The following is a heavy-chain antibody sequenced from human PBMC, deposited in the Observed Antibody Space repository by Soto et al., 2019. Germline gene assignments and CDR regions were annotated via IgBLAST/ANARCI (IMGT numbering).Heavy chain of an antibody. CDR3: TRDVRYCSGGSCYFDPYYYYYMDV. CDR2: IRSKAYGGTT. V-gene: IGHV3-49*03. J-gene: IGHJ6*03. Sequence: GVLRLSCTASGFTFGDYAMSWFRQAPGKGLEWVGFIRSKAYGGTTEYAASVKGRFTISRDDSKSIAYLQMNSLKTEDTAVYYCTRDVRYCSGGSCYFDPYYYYYMDVWGKGTTVTVSS. CDR1: GFTFGDYA. D-gene: IGHD2-15*01.